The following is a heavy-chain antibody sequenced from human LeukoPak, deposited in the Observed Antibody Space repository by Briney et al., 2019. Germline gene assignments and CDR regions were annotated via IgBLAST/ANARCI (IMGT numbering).Heavy chain of an antibody. J-gene: IGHJ6*03. CDR2: IYYSGST. CDR3: ARVSGYCSGGSCYYYYYYMDV. CDR1: GASISGSGYY. V-gene: IGHV4-61*08. D-gene: IGHD2-15*01. Sequence: SETLSLTCAVSGASISGSGYYLGWIRQPPGKGLEWIGYIYYSGSTNYNPSLKSRVTISVDTSKNQFSLKLSSVTAADTAVYYCARVSGYCSGGSCYYYYYYMDVWGKGTTVTVSS.